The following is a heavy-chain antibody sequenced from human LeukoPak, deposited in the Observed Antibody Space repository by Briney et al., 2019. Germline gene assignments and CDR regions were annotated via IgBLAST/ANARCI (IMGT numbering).Heavy chain of an antibody. CDR3: ARAITMVRGALSHDALDI. D-gene: IGHD3-10*01. J-gene: IGHJ3*02. Sequence: SETLSLTCAVYGGSFSGYYWSWIRQPPGKGLEWIGEINHSGSTNYNPSLKSRVTISVDTSKNQFSLKLSSVTAADTAVYYCARAITMVRGALSHDALDIWGQGTMVTVSS. V-gene: IGHV4-34*01. CDR2: INHSGST. CDR1: GGSFSGYY.